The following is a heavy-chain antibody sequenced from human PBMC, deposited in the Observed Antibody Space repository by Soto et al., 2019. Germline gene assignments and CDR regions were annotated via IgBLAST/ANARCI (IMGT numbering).Heavy chain of an antibody. V-gene: IGHV1-69*04. J-gene: IGHJ3*02. CDR1: GGTFSSYT. Sequence: SVKVSCKASGGTFSSYTISWVRQASGQGLEWMGRIIPILGIANYAQKFQGRVTITADKATSTAYMELSSPRSEDTAMYFCAREFGFVVVAATGAFDIWGQGTMVTVSS. CDR2: IIPILGIA. D-gene: IGHD2-15*01. CDR3: AREFGFVVVAATGAFDI.